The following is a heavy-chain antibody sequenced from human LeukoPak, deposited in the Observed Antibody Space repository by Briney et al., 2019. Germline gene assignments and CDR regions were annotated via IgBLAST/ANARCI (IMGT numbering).Heavy chain of an antibody. J-gene: IGHJ2*01. CDR1: GGSFSGYY. Sequence: SETLSLTCAVYGGSFSGYYWSWIRHPPGRGREWIGEINHSGSTTYNPSLKTRVTISVDTSKNQLSLKLSSVTAADTAVYYCARAGRDGYNLWYFDLWGRGTLVTVSS. D-gene: IGHD5-24*01. CDR2: INHSGST. V-gene: IGHV4-34*01. CDR3: ARAGRDGYNLWYFDL.